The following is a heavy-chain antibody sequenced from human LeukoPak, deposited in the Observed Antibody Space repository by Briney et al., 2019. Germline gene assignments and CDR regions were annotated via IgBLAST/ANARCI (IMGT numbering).Heavy chain of an antibody. D-gene: IGHD2-2*01. CDR3: ARMKGVVVIPTARPTFYFDY. CDR2: VHYSGRT. Sequence: SETLSLTCTVSGGSISSYYWSWIRQPPGKGLEWIGYVHYSGRTNYNPSLKSRVTISIDTSKNQFSLKLTSVTAADTAMYYCARMKGVVVIPTARPTFYFDYWGQGILVTVSS. J-gene: IGHJ4*02. V-gene: IGHV4-59*08. CDR1: GGSISSYY.